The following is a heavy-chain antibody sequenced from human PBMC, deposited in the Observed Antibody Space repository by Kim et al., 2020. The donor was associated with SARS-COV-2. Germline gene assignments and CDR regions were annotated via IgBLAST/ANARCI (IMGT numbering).Heavy chain of an antibody. D-gene: IGHD5-18*01. CDR3: ARDQVYGYWS. Sequence: GGSLRLSCAASGFSVRSFHMSWVRQAPGEGLEWLSVIYVDGNTHYADSVRGRFTISRDNSENIVYLQLNTLRVEDTAVYYCARDQVYGYWSWGQGTLVTVSS. J-gene: IGHJ4*02. CDR1: GFSVRSFH. CDR2: IYVDGNT. V-gene: IGHV3-66*01.